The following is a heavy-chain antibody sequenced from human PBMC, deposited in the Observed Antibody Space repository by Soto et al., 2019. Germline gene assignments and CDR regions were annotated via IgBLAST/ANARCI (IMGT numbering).Heavy chain of an antibody. V-gene: IGHV3-30-3*01. D-gene: IGHD6-19*01. CDR2: ISDDGSNK. CDR1: GFTFSSYS. CDR3: ARDGLAVAGISNY. J-gene: IGHJ4*02. Sequence: GGSLRLSRAASGFTFSSYSMHWVRQAPGRGLEWVAVISDDGSNKYYADSVKGRFTISRDNSKNTLYLQMNSLRAEDTAVYYCARDGLAVAGISNYWGQGTLVTVSS.